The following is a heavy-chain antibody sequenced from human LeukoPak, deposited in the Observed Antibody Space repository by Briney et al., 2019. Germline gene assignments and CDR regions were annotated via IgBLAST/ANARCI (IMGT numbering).Heavy chain of an antibody. V-gene: IGHV1-2*02. D-gene: IGHD2-2*01. CDR3: ARANFLYCSSSTCLFDY. J-gene: IGHJ4*02. CDR1: GYTFTDYY. Sequence: ASVKVSCKASGYTFTDYYMHWVRQAPGQGFEWMGWINPNDGDTNYAQKFQGRVTMTRDTSISTAHMEVSRLRTDDTAVYYCARANFLYCSSSTCLFDYWGQGTLVTVSS. CDR2: INPNDGDT.